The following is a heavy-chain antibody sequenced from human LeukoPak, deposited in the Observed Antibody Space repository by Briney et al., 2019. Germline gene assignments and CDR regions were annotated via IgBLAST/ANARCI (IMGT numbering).Heavy chain of an antibody. CDR2: IKPDGSET. J-gene: IGHJ4*02. V-gene: IGHV3-7*01. Sequence: PGGSLRLSCAASGFNFNYYAMTWVRQAPGKGLEWVVNIKPDGSETYSVDSVKGRFTISRDNAKNSLYLQMNGLRAEDTAVYYCARDLSGPSVYWGQGTLVTVSS. CDR1: GFNFNYYA. CDR3: ARDLSGPSVY. D-gene: IGHD2-15*01.